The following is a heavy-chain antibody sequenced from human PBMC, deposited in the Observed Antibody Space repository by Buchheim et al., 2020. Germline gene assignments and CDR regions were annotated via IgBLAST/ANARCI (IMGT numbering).Heavy chain of an antibody. D-gene: IGHD1-26*01. J-gene: IGHJ6*02. V-gene: IGHV3-74*01. CDR1: RFTFSNYW. Sequence: EVQLVESGGGLVQFGGSLRLSCAASRFTFSNYWMHWVRQAPGKGLLWVSRINTDGSSKSYADSVKGRFTISRDNAKNTLYLQMNSLRAEDTAVYYCARDSGSYPFYGMDVWGQGTT. CDR2: INTDGSSK. CDR3: ARDSGSYPFYGMDV.